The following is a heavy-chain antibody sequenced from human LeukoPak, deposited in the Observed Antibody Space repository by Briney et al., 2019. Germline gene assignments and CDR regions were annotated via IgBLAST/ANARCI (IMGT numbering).Heavy chain of an antibody. V-gene: IGHV4-59*01. CDR3: ARDMHCYDSSGYYGFDY. Sequence: SETLSLTCTVSGGSISSYYWSWIRQPPGKGLEWIGYIYYSGSTNYNPSLKSRVTISVDTSKNQFSLKLSSVTAADTAVYYCARDMHCYDSSGYYGFDYWGQGTLVTVSS. D-gene: IGHD3-22*01. CDR2: IYYSGST. CDR1: GGSISSYY. J-gene: IGHJ4*02.